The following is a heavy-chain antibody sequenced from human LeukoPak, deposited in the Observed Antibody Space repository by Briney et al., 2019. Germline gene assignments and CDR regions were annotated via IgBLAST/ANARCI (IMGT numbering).Heavy chain of an antibody. CDR2: INPNSGGT. J-gene: IGHJ4*02. V-gene: IGHV1-2*04. Sequence: ASVKVSCKASGYTFTGYYMHWVRQAPGQGLEWMGWINPNSGGTNYAQKFQGWVTMTRDTSISTAYMELSRLRSDDTAVYYCARGGTESSRSSSRRYYFDYWGQGTLVTVSS. D-gene: IGHD6-13*01. CDR3: ARGGTESSRSSSRRYYFDY. CDR1: GYTFTGYY.